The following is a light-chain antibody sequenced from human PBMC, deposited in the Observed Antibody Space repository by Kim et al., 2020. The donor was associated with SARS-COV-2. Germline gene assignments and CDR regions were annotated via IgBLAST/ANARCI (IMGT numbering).Light chain of an antibody. CDR1: SLRSYY. J-gene: IGLJ3*02. CDR2: GKN. Sequence: LGQTVRSTCQGDSLRSYYAGWYQQKPGQAPVLVIYGKNNRPSGIPDRFSGSSSGNTASLTITGAQAEDEADYYCNSRDSSGNHWVFGGGTQLTVL. V-gene: IGLV3-19*01. CDR3: NSRDSSGNHWV.